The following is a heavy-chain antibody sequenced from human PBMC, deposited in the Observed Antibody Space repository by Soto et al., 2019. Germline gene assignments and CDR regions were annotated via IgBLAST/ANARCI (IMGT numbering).Heavy chain of an antibody. CDR2: IYHSGST. J-gene: IGHJ5*02. D-gene: IGHD3-10*01. CDR3: ARRITMVRGANPFDP. CDR1: GGSISSGGYS. V-gene: IGHV4-30-2*01. Sequence: QLQLQESGSGLVKPSQTLSVTCAVSGGSISSGGYSWSWIRQPPGKGLEWIGYIYHSGSTYYNPSLKSRVTISVDRSKNQFSLKLSSVTAADTAVYYCARRITMVRGANPFDPWGQGTLVTVSS.